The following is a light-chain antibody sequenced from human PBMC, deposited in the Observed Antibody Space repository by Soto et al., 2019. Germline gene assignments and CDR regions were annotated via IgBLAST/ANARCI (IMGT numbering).Light chain of an antibody. CDR1: QNVSIY. CDR3: QQYGSSGT. Sequence: EIVLTHSPATLSLSPGERATLSVRASQNVSIYLAWYQQKPGQAPRLFIYDASNRATGIPARFSGSGSGTEFTLTISSLQSEDFAVYYCQQYGSSGTFGQGTKVDIK. V-gene: IGKV3-11*01. CDR2: DAS. J-gene: IGKJ1*01.